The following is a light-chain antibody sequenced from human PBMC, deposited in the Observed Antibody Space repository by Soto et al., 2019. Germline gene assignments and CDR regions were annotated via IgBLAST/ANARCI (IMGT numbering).Light chain of an antibody. J-gene: IGKJ1*01. Sequence: MAQSPNPLAVSLGETATINRKSSQSVLYSSNRKSYLAWYQQKPGQAPRLLIYRASTRATGIPARFSGSGSGTEFTLTISSLQSEDYAVYYCQQYDTWPPWTFGQATKVDI. CDR2: RAS. CDR3: QQYDTWPPWT. V-gene: IGKV3-15*01. CDR1: QSVLYSSNRKSY.